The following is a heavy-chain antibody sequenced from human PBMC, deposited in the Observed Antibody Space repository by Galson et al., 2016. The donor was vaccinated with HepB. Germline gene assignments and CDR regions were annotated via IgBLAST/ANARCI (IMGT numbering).Heavy chain of an antibody. CDR3: ARWYCSSSNCFYDS. J-gene: IGHJ4*02. D-gene: IGHD2-2*01. CDR2: IYTGGGT. CDR1: GFTVSSNY. V-gene: IGHV3-53*01. Sequence: SLRLSCAASGFTVSSNYMTWVRQAPGKGLEWVSVIYTGGGTYYADSVKGRFTISRDNSKNTLYLQMNSLRVEDTAMFYCARWYCSSSNCFYDSWGQGTLVTVSS.